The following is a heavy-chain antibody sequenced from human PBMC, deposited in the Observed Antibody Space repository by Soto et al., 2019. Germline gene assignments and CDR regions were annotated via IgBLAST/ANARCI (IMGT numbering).Heavy chain of an antibody. D-gene: IGHD3-22*01. CDR2: IYYSGST. V-gene: IGHV4-30-4*01. Sequence: QVQLQESGPGLVKPSQTLSLTCTVSGGSISSGDYYWSWIRQPPGKGLEWIGYIYYSGSTYYNPSLKSRVTISVDTSKNQFSLKLSSVTAADTAVYYCARILIVVVTPGYFDLWGRGTLVTVSS. J-gene: IGHJ2*01. CDR1: GGSISSGDYY. CDR3: ARILIVVVTPGYFDL.